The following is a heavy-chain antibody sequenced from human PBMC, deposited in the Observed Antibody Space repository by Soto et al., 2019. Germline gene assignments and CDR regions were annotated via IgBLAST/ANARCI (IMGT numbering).Heavy chain of an antibody. CDR1: GFTFSSYA. D-gene: IGHD1-20*01. CDR2: ISGSGGRT. J-gene: IGHJ4*02. Sequence: PGGSLRLSCAASGFTFSSYAMSWVRQAPGKGLEWVSAISGSGGRTYYADSVKGRFTFSRDNSKNTLYLQMNSLRAEDTSVYYCAKEPQGITGTPFDYWGQGTLVTVSS. V-gene: IGHV3-23*01. CDR3: AKEPQGITGTPFDY.